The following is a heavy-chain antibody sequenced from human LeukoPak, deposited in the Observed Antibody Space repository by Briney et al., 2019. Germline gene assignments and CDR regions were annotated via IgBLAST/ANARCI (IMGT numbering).Heavy chain of an antibody. Sequence: GGSLRLSCAASGFTFSSYEMNWVRQAPGKGLEWVSYTSSSGSTIYYADSVKGRFTISRDNAKNSLYLQMNSLRAEDTAVYYCARHSWRFGEPRPYDYWGQGTLVTVSS. D-gene: IGHD3-10*01. V-gene: IGHV3-48*03. CDR2: TSSSGSTI. CDR3: ARHSWRFGEPRPYDY. CDR1: GFTFSSYE. J-gene: IGHJ4*02.